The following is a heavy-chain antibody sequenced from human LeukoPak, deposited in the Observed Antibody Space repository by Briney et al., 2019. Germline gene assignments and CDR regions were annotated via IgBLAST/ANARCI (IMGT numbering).Heavy chain of an antibody. D-gene: IGHD2-15*01. Sequence: SETLSLTCSVSGGSISSYYWSWIRQPPGKGLEWIGYIYYSGSTSYNPSLKSRVTISVDTSKNQFSLKLSSVTAADTAVYYCARDLRGYCSGGSCYGPDAFDIWGQGTMVTVSS. CDR3: ARDLRGYCSGGSCYGPDAFDI. CDR1: GGSISSYY. CDR2: IYYSGST. V-gene: IGHV4-59*01. J-gene: IGHJ3*02.